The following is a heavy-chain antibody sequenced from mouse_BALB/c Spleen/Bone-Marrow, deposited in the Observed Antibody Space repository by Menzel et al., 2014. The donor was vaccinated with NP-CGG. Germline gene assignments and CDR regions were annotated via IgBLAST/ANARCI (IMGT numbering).Heavy chain of an antibody. J-gene: IGHJ3*01. V-gene: IGHV1-54*01. Sequence: VQLQESGAELVRPGTSVKVSCKASGYAFTNYLIEWVKQRPGQGLEWIGVINPGSGGTNYNEKFKGKATLTADKSSSTAYMQLSSLTSDDPAVYFCARYRYDGTFAYWGQGTLVTVSA. CDR1: GYAFTNYL. D-gene: IGHD2-14*01. CDR2: INPGSGGT. CDR3: ARYRYDGTFAY.